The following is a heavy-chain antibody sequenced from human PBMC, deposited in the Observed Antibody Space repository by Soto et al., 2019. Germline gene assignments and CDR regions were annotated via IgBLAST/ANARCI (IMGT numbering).Heavy chain of an antibody. V-gene: IGHV4-59*01. J-gene: IGHJ6*02. D-gene: IGHD5-12*01. Sequence: QVQLQESGPGLVKPSETLSLTCTVSGGSISSYYWSWIRQPPGKGLEWIGYIYYSGSTNYNPYLRHRVTISVDTYKNLFHLKLNAVTAADAAVYYCARSGYSGSSTIYYYCYGMDVWGQGTTVTVSS. CDR3: ARSGYSGSSTIYYYCYGMDV. CDR2: IYYSGST. CDR1: GGSISSYY.